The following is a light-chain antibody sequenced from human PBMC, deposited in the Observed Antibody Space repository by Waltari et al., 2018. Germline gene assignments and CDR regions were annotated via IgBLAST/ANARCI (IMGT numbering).Light chain of an antibody. CDR2: GAS. CDR3: QHYDNWLLT. V-gene: IGKV3-15*01. CDR1: HSVGRN. J-gene: IGKJ3*01. Sequence: EVVITQSPATLSVSPGERATLSCRASHSVGRNLAWYQQKPGQAPRLLIYGASTRATGIPARFSGRGSGTEFTLTINSLQSEDFAVYYCQHYDNWLLTFGPGTKVDIK.